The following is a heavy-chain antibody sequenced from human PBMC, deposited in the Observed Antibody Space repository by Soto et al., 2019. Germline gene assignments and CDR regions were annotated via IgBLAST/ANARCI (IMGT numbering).Heavy chain of an antibody. CDR1: GYTFASHY. V-gene: IGHV1-46*01. CDR3: GRDTSGLDY. CDR2: INPNGGNT. Sequence: QVQLVQSGAEVKKPGASVKVSCQASGYTFASHYIHWVRQAPGQGLEWMGVINPNGGNTRYAQRFQYRLTLTTDTPTNTVYLDLSSLSSDDTAVYYCGRDTSGLDYWGQGTLVTVSS. J-gene: IGHJ4*02.